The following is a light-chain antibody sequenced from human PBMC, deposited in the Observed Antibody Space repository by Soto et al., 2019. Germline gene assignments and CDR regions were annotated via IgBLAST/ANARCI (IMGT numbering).Light chain of an antibody. CDR3: QQRTNWPLT. J-gene: IGKJ4*01. V-gene: IGKV3-11*01. Sequence: EIVLTQSPVTLSLSPGERATLSCRASHSVTTFLACYQQKPGQAPRLLIYDASKRATGIPARFSGSGSGTDFTLTISSLEPEDFAVYYCQQRTNWPLTFGGGTKVEIK. CDR2: DAS. CDR1: HSVTTF.